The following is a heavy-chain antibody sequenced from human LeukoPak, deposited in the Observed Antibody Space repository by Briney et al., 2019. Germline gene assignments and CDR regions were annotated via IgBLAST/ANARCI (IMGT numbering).Heavy chain of an antibody. CDR1: GFTFDDYA. CDR3: AKAPLNYYDSSGYSDY. Sequence: PGGSLRLSCAASGFTFDDYAMHWVRQAPGKGLEWVSGISWNSGSIGYADSVKGRFTISRDNAKNSLYLQMNSLRAEDMALYYCAKAPLNYYDSSGYSDYWGQGTLVTVSS. CDR2: ISWNSGSI. V-gene: IGHV3-9*03. J-gene: IGHJ4*02. D-gene: IGHD3-22*01.